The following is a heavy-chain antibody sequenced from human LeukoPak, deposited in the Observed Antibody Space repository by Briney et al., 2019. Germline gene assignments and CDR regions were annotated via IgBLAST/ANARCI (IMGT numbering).Heavy chain of an antibody. D-gene: IGHD3-3*01. CDR3: ARGGPYYDFWSGYSTFDP. J-gene: IGHJ5*02. Sequence: SETLSLTCAVYGGSFSGYYWSWIRQPPGKGLEWIGEINHSGSTNYNPSLKSRVTISVDTSKNQFSLKLSSVTAADTAVYYRARGGPYYDFWSGYSTFDPWGQGTLVTVSS. CDR2: INHSGST. V-gene: IGHV4-34*01. CDR1: GGSFSGYY.